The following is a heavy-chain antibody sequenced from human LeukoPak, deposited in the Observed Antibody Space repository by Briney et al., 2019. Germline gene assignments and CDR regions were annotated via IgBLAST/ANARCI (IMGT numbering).Heavy chain of an antibody. CDR2: INPNSGGT. J-gene: IGHJ4*02. Sequence: GASVKVSCKASGYTFTGYYMHWVRQAPGQGLEWMGWINPNSGGTNYAQKFQGRVTMTRDTSISIAYMELRSLRSDDTAVYYCARAYMTATRHFDSWGQGTLVTVSS. CDR3: ARAYMTATRHFDS. D-gene: IGHD2-21*02. V-gene: IGHV1-2*02. CDR1: GYTFTGYY.